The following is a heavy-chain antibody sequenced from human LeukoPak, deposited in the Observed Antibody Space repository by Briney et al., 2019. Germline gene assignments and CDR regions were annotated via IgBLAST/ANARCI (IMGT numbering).Heavy chain of an antibody. CDR3: AKDRTGNLPRLHAFDI. CDR2: ISGSGGST. Sequence: PGGSLRLSCAASGFTFSSYAMSWVRQAPGKGLEWVSAISGSGGSTYYADSVKGRFTISRDNSKNTLYLQMNSLRAEDTAVYYCAKDRTGNLPRLHAFDIWGQGTMVTVSS. J-gene: IGHJ3*02. V-gene: IGHV3-23*01. D-gene: IGHD1-1*01. CDR1: GFTFSSYA.